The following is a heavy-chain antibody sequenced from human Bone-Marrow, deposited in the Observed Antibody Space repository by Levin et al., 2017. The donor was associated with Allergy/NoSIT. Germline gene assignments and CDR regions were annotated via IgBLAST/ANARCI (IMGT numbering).Heavy chain of an antibody. V-gene: IGHV4-61*01. CDR1: GGSVSSGSYY. D-gene: IGHD6-13*01. CDR3: ARAGPTEPAAGNYYDYYGMDV. Sequence: SETLSLTCTVSGGSVSSGSYYWSWIRQPPGKGLEWIGYIYYSGSTNYNPSLKSRVTISVDTSKNQFSLKLSSVTAADTAVYYCARAGPTEPAAGNYYDYYGMDVWGQGTTVTVSS. CDR2: IYYSGST. J-gene: IGHJ6*02.